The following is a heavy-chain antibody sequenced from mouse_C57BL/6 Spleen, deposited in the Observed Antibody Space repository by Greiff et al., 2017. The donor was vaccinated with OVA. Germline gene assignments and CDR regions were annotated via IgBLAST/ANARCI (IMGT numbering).Heavy chain of an antibody. J-gene: IGHJ4*01. CDR3: ARAYDGDYAMDY. Sequence: EVQLVESGPGLVKPSQSLSLTCSVTGYSITSGYYWNWIRQFPGNKLEWMGYISYDGSNNYNPSLKNRISITRDTSKNQFFLKLNSVTTEDTATYYCARAYDGDYAMDYWGQGTSVTVSS. D-gene: IGHD2-10*02. V-gene: IGHV3-6*01. CDR2: ISYDGSN. CDR1: GYSITSGYY.